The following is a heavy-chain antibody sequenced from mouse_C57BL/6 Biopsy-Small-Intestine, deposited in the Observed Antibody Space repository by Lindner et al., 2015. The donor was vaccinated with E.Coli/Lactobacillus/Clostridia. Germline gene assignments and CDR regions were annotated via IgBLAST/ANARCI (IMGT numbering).Heavy chain of an antibody. CDR1: GYTLTELS. V-gene: IGHV1-18*01. Sequence: SVKVSCKVSGYTLTELSMHWVRQAPGKGLEWMGGFDPEDGETIYAQKFQGRVTMTEDTSTDTAYMELSSLRSEDTAVYYCATGVDFWSGYQAHEAFDIWGQGTMVTVSS. CDR3: ATGVDFWSGYQAHEAFDI. D-gene: IGHD1-3*01. CDR2: FDPEDGET. J-gene: IGHJ3*01.